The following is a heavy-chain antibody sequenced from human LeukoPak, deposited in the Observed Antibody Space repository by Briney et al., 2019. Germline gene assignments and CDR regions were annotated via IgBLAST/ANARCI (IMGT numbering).Heavy chain of an antibody. Sequence: GGSLRLSCAASGFTFSSCGMHWVRQAPGKGLEWVAFIRYDGSNKYYADSVKGRFTISRDNSKNTLYLQMNSLRAEDTAVYYCAKDRYYDFWSGYYRGCYYFDYWGQGTLVTVSS. J-gene: IGHJ4*02. CDR2: IRYDGSNK. CDR3: AKDRYYDFWSGYYRGCYYFDY. CDR1: GFTFSSCG. D-gene: IGHD3-3*01. V-gene: IGHV3-30*02.